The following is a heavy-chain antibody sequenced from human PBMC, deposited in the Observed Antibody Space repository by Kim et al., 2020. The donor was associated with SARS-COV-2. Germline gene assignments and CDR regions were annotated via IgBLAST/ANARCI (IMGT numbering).Heavy chain of an antibody. CDR1: GYSFTTYW. CDR2: IYPGDSDT. CDR3: ARPSAATILNSAFDM. D-gene: IGHD5-12*01. Sequence: GESLKISCEASGYSFTTYWIAWVRQLPGKGLECMGIIYPGDSDTRYNPSFQGQVTISADRSINTAYLQWSSLKASDTAMYYCARPSAATILNSAFDMWGQ. V-gene: IGHV5-51*01. J-gene: IGHJ3*02.